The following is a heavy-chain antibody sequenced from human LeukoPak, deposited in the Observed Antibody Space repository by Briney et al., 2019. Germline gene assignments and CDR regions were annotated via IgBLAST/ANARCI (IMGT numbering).Heavy chain of an antibody. CDR2: ITAGGGNT. CDR3: AKEGVASGP. Sequence: PGGSLRLSCAASGFTFSSSAMSWVRQAPGKGLEWVAGITAGGGNTHTAGSVKGRFTISRDNSKNTLFLQMNSLRVEDTAVYYCAKEGVASGPWGQGTLVTVSS. J-gene: IGHJ5*02. D-gene: IGHD2-8*02. CDR1: GFTFSSSA. V-gene: IGHV3-23*01.